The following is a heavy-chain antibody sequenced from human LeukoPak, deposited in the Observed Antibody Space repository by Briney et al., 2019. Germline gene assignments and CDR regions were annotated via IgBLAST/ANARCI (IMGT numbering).Heavy chain of an antibody. V-gene: IGHV1-8*03. CDR1: GYTFTSYG. J-gene: IGHJ3*02. Sequence: ASVKVSCKASGYTFTSYGINWVRQATGQGLEWMGWMNPNSGNTGYAQKFQGRVTITRNTSISTACMELSSLRSEDTAVYYCARVPQNYDYRSAFDIWGQGTMVTVSS. CDR2: MNPNSGNT. D-gene: IGHD4-11*01. CDR3: ARVPQNYDYRSAFDI.